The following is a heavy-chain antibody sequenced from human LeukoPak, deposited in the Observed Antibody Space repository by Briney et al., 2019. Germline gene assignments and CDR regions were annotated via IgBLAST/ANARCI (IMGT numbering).Heavy chain of an antibody. CDR3: AKRRTVDTAMVTHYYGMDV. CDR1: GFTLSSYW. Sequence: GGSLRLSCAASGFTLSSYWMTWARQAPGKGLEWVANIGQDGSEKYYVDSVKGRFTISRDNAKNSLYLQMNSLRAEDTAVYYCAKRRTVDTAMVTHYYGMDVWGQGTTVTVSS. D-gene: IGHD5-18*01. CDR2: IGQDGSEK. V-gene: IGHV3-7*02. J-gene: IGHJ6*02.